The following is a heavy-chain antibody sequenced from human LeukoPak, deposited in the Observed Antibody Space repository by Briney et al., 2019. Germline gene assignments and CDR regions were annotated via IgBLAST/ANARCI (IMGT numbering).Heavy chain of an antibody. V-gene: IGHV1-2*02. CDR3: ARADMVRGVGLFFDRNWFDP. J-gene: IGHJ5*02. CDR2: INPNSGGT. D-gene: IGHD3-10*01. CDR1: GYTFTGYY. Sequence: ASVTVFCKASGYTFTGYYMHWVRQAPGQGLEWMGWINPNSGGTNYAQKFQGRVTMTRDTSIRTAYMELSRLRSDDTAVYYCARADMVRGVGLFFDRNWFDPWGQGTLVTVSS.